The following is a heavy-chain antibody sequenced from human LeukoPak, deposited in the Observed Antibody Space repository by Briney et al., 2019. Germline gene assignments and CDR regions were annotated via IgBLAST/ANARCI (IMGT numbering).Heavy chain of an antibody. CDR2: VSHTGAT. V-gene: IGHV4-59*01. Sequence: SETLSLTCSVSGASINGYFWNWVRQTPERGLEWIGYVSHTGATTSNPTLKSRVSITIDTSKRQISLSMTSVTAADSALYYCARDRRGSYYTFDVWGPGTIVSVSA. CDR3: ARDRRGSYYTFDV. CDR1: GASINGYF. D-gene: IGHD1-26*01. J-gene: IGHJ3*01.